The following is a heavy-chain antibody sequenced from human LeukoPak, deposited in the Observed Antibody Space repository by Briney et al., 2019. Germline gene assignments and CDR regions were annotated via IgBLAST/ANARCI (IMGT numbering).Heavy chain of an antibody. V-gene: IGHV3-23*01. J-gene: IGHJ4*02. D-gene: IGHD6-13*01. CDR2: ISGSGGST. CDR1: GFTFSSYA. Sequence: GGSLRLSCAASGFTFSSYAMSWVRQAPGKGLEWVSAISGSGGSTYYADSVKGRFTISRDNSKNTLYLQMNSLRAEDTAVYHCANQYSSSWHRYFDYWGQGTLVTVSS. CDR3: ANQYSSSWHRYFDY.